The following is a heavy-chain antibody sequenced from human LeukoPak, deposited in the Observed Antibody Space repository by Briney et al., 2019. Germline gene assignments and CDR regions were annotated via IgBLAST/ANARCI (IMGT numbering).Heavy chain of an antibody. V-gene: IGHV3-23*01. D-gene: IGHD6-13*01. CDR3: ARSSSWYYFDY. CDR1: GFTFSFYA. CDR2: ISGSGGSI. Sequence: GGSLRLSCAASGFTFSFYAMSWVRRAPGKGLEWVSAISGSGGSIYYADSVKGRFSISRDNSKNTLYLVMNSVRAEDTAVYYCARSSSWYYFDYWGQGTLVTVSS. J-gene: IGHJ4*02.